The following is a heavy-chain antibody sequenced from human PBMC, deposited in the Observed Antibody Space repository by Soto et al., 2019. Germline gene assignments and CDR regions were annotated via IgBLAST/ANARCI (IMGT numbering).Heavy chain of an antibody. D-gene: IGHD3-10*01. J-gene: IGHJ3*01. CDR3: ARGEILWFGELLPVDDAFDC. V-gene: IGHV1-3*01. Sequence: ASVKVSCKASGYTFTSYAMHWVRQAPGQRLEWMGWINAGNGDTKYSQKFQGRVTITRDTSASTAYMELSSLRSEDTAVYYCARGEILWFGELLPVDDAFDCWGQGTMVTVSS. CDR2: INAGNGDT. CDR1: GYTFTSYA.